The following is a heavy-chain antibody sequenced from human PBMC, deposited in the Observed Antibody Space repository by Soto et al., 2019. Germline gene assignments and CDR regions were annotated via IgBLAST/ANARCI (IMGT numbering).Heavy chain of an antibody. D-gene: IGHD3-16*01. CDR1: GYSFTSYW. J-gene: IGHJ6*02. CDR3: AAGGICPGNYKYYAMDV. CDR2: IYPGDSDT. V-gene: IGHV5-51*01. Sequence: GESLKISCKGSGYSFTSYWIGWVRQMPGKGLGWMGVIYPGDSDTRYSPSFQGQVTISADKSISTAYLQRSSLKASDTAVYYCAAGGICPGNYKYYAMDVWGQGPTVTVSS.